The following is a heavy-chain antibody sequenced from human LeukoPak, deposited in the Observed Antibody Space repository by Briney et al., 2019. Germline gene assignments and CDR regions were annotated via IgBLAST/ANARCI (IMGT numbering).Heavy chain of an antibody. V-gene: IGHV4-59*08. CDR2: VYYSGTT. D-gene: IGHD6-19*01. CDR1: GDSISTYY. J-gene: IGHJ4*02. Sequence: SETLSLTCAVSGDSISTYYWSWIRQPPGKGLEWIGFVYYSGTTNYNPSLKSRVTISVDTSKNQFSLKLSSVTAADTAIYYCASYSSAWYLHYWGQGTLVTVSS. CDR3: ASYSSAWYLHY.